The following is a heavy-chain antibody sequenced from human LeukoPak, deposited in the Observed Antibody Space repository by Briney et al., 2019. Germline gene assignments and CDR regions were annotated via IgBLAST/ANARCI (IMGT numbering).Heavy chain of an antibody. CDR2: IYSGGST. CDR3: AKAELGVDTFFDY. Sequence: PGGSLRLSCAASGFTVSNNYMSWVRQAPGKGLEWVSVIYSGGSTYYADSVKGRFIISRDNSKRTLFLQMNSLRAEDTAFYYCAKAELGVDTFFDYWGQGTLVTVSS. J-gene: IGHJ4*02. CDR1: GFTVSNNY. D-gene: IGHD3-3*01. V-gene: IGHV3-53*01.